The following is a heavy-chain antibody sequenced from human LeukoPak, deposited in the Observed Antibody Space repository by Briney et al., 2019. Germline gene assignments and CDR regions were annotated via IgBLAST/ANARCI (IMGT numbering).Heavy chain of an antibody. CDR2: MYYSGST. D-gene: IGHD3-16*01. V-gene: IGHV4-59*01. CDR3: AREGARGYYFDY. CDR1: GGSISSYY. Sequence: PSETLSLTCTVSGGSISSYYWSWIRQAPGKGLEWIGYMYYSGSTNYNPSLKSRVTISVATSKNPCTLKLSSVTAADTAVYYCAREGARGYYFDYWGQGTLVTVPS. J-gene: IGHJ4*02.